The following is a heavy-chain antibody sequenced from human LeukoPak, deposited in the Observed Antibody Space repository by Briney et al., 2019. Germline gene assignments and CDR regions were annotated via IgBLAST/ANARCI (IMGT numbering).Heavy chain of an antibody. D-gene: IGHD1-1*01. CDR1: GGSISSSSHS. CDR2: IYYTGRT. V-gene: IGHV4-39*01. Sequence: PSETLSLTCTVSGGSISSSSHSWGWIRQPPGKGLEWTGTIYYTGRTYYNPSLESRLTISVDTSKNQFSLKLTSVTAADTAIYCAQSLGSGNWIGNWFDPWGQGTLVTVSS. J-gene: IGHJ5*02. CDR3: QSLGSGNWIGNWFDP.